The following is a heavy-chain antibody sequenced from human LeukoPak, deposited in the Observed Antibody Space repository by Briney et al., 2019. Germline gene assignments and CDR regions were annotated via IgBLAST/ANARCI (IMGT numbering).Heavy chain of an antibody. Sequence: SETLSLTCPVSGVSITNTFFFWAWIRQSPGRGLEWIATINYDGRTHYNPSLRSRVTISLDTARNQFSLTLNSVTAADTAVYYCARRMDDSGSYFAYWGQGTLVTVSS. CDR3: ARRMDDSGSYFAY. J-gene: IGHJ4*02. D-gene: IGHD3-10*01. CDR2: INYDGRT. CDR1: GVSITNTFFF. V-gene: IGHV4-39*01.